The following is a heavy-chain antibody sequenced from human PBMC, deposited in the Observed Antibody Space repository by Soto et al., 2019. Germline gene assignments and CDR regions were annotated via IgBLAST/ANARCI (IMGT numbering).Heavy chain of an antibody. Sequence: PGGSLRLSCAASGFTLSRHTMNWVRQAPGKGLEWASFIGSRTSDIYYADSVKGRFTISRDNAKNSLYLDLTRLRAEDTAVYFCVRDYYDTSGYPNTFDMWGQGTMVTVSS. CDR1: GFTLSRHT. CDR2: IGSRTSDI. J-gene: IGHJ3*02. V-gene: IGHV3-21*01. CDR3: VRDYYDTSGYPNTFDM. D-gene: IGHD3-22*01.